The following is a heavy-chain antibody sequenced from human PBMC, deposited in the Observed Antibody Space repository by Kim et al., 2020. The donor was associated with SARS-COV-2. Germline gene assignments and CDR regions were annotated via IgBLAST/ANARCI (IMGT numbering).Heavy chain of an antibody. CDR3: ARHYGSGRPYFDY. Sequence: NPAHKSRVTISVDTSKNQFYLKLSSVTAADTAVYYCARHYGSGRPYFDYWGQGTLVTVSS. D-gene: IGHD3-10*01. J-gene: IGHJ4*02. V-gene: IGHV4-59*08.